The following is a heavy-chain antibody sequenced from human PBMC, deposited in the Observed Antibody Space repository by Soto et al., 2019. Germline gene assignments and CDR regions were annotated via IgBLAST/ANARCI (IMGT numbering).Heavy chain of an antibody. CDR2: IRSKTDGGTT. Sequence: EVQLVESGGGLVEPGESLRLSCAASGFSFSNAWMNWVRQAPGKGLEWVGRIRSKTDGGTTDYAAPVRGRFTFSRDDSQITVYLHMNSLKTEDTALCYCTPSISGVVTAHWGQGTLVTVSS. CDR1: GFSFSNAW. CDR3: TPSISGVVTAH. J-gene: IGHJ4*02. V-gene: IGHV3-15*07. D-gene: IGHD3-3*02.